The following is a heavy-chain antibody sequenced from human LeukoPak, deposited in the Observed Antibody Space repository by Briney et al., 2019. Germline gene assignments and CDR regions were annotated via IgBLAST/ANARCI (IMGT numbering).Heavy chain of an antibody. D-gene: IGHD2-8*01. Sequence: AGGSLRLSCAASGFTFSDYYMSWIRQPPGKGLEWIGEINHSGSTNYNPSLKSRVTISVDTSKNQFSLKLSSVTAADTAVYYCARKNGGSRYYFYYGMDVWGQGTTVTVSS. V-gene: IGHV4-34*01. CDR1: GFTFSDYY. CDR2: INHSGST. CDR3: ARKNGGSRYYFYYGMDV. J-gene: IGHJ6*02.